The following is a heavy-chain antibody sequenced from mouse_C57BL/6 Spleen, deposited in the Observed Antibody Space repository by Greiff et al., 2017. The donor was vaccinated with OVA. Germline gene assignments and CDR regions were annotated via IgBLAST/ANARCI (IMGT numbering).Heavy chain of an antibody. J-gene: IGHJ1*03. D-gene: IGHD1-1*01. CDR1: GYTFTSYW. CDR3: ARRGLRYWYFEV. CDR2: IDPTSGGT. V-gene: IGHV1-72*01. Sequence: QVQLQQPGAELVKPGASVKLSCKASGYTFTSYWMHWVKQRPGRGLEWIGRIDPTSGGTKYNEQFKSKATLTVDKPSSTAYMQLSSLTSEDSAVYECARRGLRYWYFEVWGTGTTVTASS.